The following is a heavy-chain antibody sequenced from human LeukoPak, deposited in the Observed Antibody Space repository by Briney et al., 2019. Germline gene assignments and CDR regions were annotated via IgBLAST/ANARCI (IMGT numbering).Heavy chain of an antibody. V-gene: IGHV3-11*01. CDR3: AGYHWNSGVVY. Sequence: GGSLRLSCAASGFTFSDYAMSWIRQAPGQGLEWVSYISRSGDTIDYADSVKGRFSISRDNAKNSLYLQVNSLRAEDTAVYYCAGYHWNSGVVYWGQGTLVTVSS. J-gene: IGHJ4*02. CDR2: ISRSGDTI. CDR1: GFTFSDYA. D-gene: IGHD1-7*01.